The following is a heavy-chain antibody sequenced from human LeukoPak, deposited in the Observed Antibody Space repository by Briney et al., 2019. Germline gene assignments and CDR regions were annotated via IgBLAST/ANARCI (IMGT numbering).Heavy chain of an antibody. V-gene: IGHV3-30*01. Sequence: GESLRLSCAASGFTFSSYAMHWVRQAPGKGLEWVAVISYDGSNKYYADSVKGRFTISRDNSKNTLYLQMNSLRAEDTAVYYCARDVAASSLDYWGQGTLVTVSS. CDR2: ISYDGSNK. D-gene: IGHD6-25*01. CDR3: ARDVAASSLDY. CDR1: GFTFSSYA. J-gene: IGHJ4*02.